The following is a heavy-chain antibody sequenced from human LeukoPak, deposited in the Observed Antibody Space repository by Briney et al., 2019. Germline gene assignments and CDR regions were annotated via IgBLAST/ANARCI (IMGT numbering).Heavy chain of an antibody. CDR3: ARGYCSSTSCYYNWFDP. J-gene: IGHJ5*02. CDR2: MNPNSGNT. V-gene: IGHV1-8*01. CDR1: GYTFTSYD. D-gene: IGHD2-2*01. Sequence: ASVKVSCKASGYTFTSYDTNWVRQATGQGLEWMGWMNPNSGNTGYAQKFQGRVTMTRNTSISTAYMELSSLRSEDTAVYYCARGYCSSTSCYYNWFDPWGQGTLVTVSS.